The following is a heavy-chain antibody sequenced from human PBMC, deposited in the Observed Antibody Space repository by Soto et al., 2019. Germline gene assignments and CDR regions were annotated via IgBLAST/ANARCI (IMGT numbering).Heavy chain of an antibody. CDR1: GYTFTSYY. J-gene: IGHJ5*02. V-gene: IGHV1-46*03. CDR2: INPSGGST. CDR3: ARVPSAYSSSLYDWFDP. Sequence: QVQLVQSGAEVKKPGASVKVSCKASGYTFTSYYMHWVRQAPGQGLEWMGIINPSGGSTSYAQKFQGRVTMTRDTSTSTVYIELSSLRSEDTAVYYCARVPSAYSSSLYDWFDPWGQGTLVTVSS. D-gene: IGHD6-13*01.